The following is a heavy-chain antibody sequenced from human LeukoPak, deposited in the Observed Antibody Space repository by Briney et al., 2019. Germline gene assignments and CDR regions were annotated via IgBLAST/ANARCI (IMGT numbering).Heavy chain of an antibody. J-gene: IGHJ4*02. D-gene: IGHD5/OR15-5a*01. V-gene: IGHV4-59*01. Sequence: SETLSLTCTVSGGSISSYYWSWIRQPPGKGLEWIGYIYYSGSTNYNPSLKSRVTISVHTSKNQFSLKLSSVTAADTAVYYCARGVSTPYFDSWGQGTLVTVSS. CDR3: ARGVSTPYFDS. CDR1: GGSISSYY. CDR2: IYYSGST.